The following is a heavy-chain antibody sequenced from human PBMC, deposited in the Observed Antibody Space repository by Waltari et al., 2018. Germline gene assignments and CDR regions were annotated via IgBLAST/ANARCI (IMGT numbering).Heavy chain of an antibody. CDR1: GFPFKPYW. CDR2: ITSERRST. CDR3: ARVIEYGDYELDY. Sequence: VPLVESGGGLVQPGDSVRLSCAATGFPFKPYWMHWVRQAPGKGRGWVSRITSERRSTSYADSVKGRFTISRDNAKNTLYLQMNSLRGEDTAVYFCARVIEYGDYELDYRGQGTLVTVSS. V-gene: IGHV3-74*01. D-gene: IGHD4-17*01. J-gene: IGHJ4*02.